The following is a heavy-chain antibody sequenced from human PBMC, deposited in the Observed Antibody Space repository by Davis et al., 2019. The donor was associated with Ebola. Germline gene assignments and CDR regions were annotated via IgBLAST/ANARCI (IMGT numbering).Heavy chain of an antibody. Sequence: GESLKISCAASGFTFSSYWMNWVRQAPGKGLEWVANINQDGGEKYYVDSVKGRFTISRVNAKNSLYLQMSSLRAEDTAVYYCASGYCSGGSCSRSPTYWGQGTLVTVSS. V-gene: IGHV3-7*01. J-gene: IGHJ4*02. CDR1: GFTFSSYW. CDR3: ASGYCSGGSCSRSPTY. CDR2: INQDGGEK. D-gene: IGHD2-15*01.